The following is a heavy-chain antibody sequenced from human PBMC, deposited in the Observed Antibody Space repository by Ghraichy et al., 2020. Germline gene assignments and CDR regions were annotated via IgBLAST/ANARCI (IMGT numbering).Heavy chain of an antibody. CDR1: GGSISSYY. J-gene: IGHJ6*02. D-gene: IGHD6-19*01. V-gene: IGHV4-59*01. Sequence: SETLSLTCTVSGGSISSYYWSWIRQPPGKGLEWIGYIYYSGSTNYNPSLKSRVTISVDTSKNQFSLKLSSVTAADTAVYYCARDNRYSSGWSTRDSGTYYYYGMDVWGQGTTVTVSS. CDR2: IYYSGST. CDR3: ARDNRYSSGWSTRDSGTYYYYGMDV.